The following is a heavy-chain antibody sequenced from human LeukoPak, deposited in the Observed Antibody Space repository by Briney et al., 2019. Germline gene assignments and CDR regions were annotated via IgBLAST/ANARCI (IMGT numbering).Heavy chain of an antibody. CDR3: ARDTLLDY. D-gene: IGHD2/OR15-2a*01. Sequence: EASVKVSCKASGGTFSSYAISWVRQAPGQGLEWMGWISTYNGDTDYAQNLQGRVTMTTDTSTNTAYMELKSLRSDDTAMYYCARDTLLDYWGQGTLVTVSS. V-gene: IGHV1-18*01. J-gene: IGHJ4*02. CDR2: ISTYNGDT. CDR1: GGTFSSYA.